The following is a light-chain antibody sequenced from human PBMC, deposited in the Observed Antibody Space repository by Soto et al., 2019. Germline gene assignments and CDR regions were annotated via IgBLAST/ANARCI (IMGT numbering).Light chain of an antibody. CDR3: TSYGGSNNLL. Sequence: QSALTQPPSASGSPGQSVTISCTGTSRDIGAYNYVSWYQQHPGNAPKLMIYEVSKRPSGVPDRFSGSKSGNTASLTVSGLQAEDEADYYCTSYGGSNNLLFGGGTKLTVL. J-gene: IGLJ2*01. CDR1: SRDIGAYNY. V-gene: IGLV2-8*01. CDR2: EVS.